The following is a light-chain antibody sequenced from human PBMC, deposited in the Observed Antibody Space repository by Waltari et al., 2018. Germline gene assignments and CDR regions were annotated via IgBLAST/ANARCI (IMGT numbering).Light chain of an antibody. CDR2: DVN. Sequence: QSALTQPASVSGSPGQSITISCTGTTSDLGGYNYVSWYQQHPGKAPKLLIYDVNSRPSGVSNRFSGSKSGNTASLIISGLQAEDEAHYYCCSFTSSSTWVFGGGTKLTVL. CDR1: TSDLGGYNY. J-gene: IGLJ3*02. CDR3: CSFTSSSTWV. V-gene: IGLV2-14*01.